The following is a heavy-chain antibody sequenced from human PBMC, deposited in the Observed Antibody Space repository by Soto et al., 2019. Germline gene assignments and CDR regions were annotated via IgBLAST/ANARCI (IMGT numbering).Heavy chain of an antibody. CDR2: IYYSGST. J-gene: IGHJ3*02. CDR3: ARYQPTVTTIWVADDAFDI. Sequence: PSETLSLTCTVSGGSISSYYWSWIRQPPGKGLEWIGYIYYSGSTNYNPSLKSRVTISVDTSKNQFSLKLSSVTAADTAVYYCARYQPTVTTIWVADDAFDIWGQGTMVTVSS. D-gene: IGHD4-17*01. V-gene: IGHV4-59*01. CDR1: GGSISSYY.